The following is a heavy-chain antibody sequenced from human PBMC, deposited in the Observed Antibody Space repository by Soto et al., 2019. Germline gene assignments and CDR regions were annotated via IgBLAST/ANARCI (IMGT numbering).Heavy chain of an antibody. J-gene: IGHJ1*01. V-gene: IGHV3-66*01. CDR3: ARGGALAIEVG. D-gene: IGHD3-10*01. CDR1: GFSVTTYS. CDR2: IYYDGST. Sequence: QVVESGGGLVQPGESLRLSCAASGFSVTTYSVSWVRQAPGKGLEWVSVIYYDGSTAYTDSLRGRFTISRDNSKNTVYLQMNSLTVEDTALYYCARGGALAIEVGWGRGTLVTVSS.